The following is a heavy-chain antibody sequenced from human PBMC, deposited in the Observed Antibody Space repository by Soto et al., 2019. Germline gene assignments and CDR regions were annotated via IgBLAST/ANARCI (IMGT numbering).Heavy chain of an antibody. D-gene: IGHD3-3*01. Sequence: PGGSLRLSCAASGFTFSSYGMHWVRQAPGKGLEWVAVISYDGSNKYYADSVKGRFTISRDNSKNTLYLQMNSLRAEDTAVYYCAKDADSIFGVVRNYFAYWGQGTLVTVSS. J-gene: IGHJ4*02. CDR1: GFTFSSYG. CDR2: ISYDGSNK. V-gene: IGHV3-30*18. CDR3: AKDADSIFGVVRNYFAY.